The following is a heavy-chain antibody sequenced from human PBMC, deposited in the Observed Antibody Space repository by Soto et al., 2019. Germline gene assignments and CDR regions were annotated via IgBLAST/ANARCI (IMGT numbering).Heavy chain of an antibody. CDR2: ITGGGGDDT. CDR3: AKELAMIGKGAFDM. Sequence: EAHLLESGGGLVQPGGSLTLSCAASGFTFTDYAMSWVRQAPGKGLEWVSAITGGGGDDTFYAESVKGRLIISKDNSKSTLYLQMSSLRADDTAVYYCAKELAMIGKGAFDMWGQGTMVTVSS. D-gene: IGHD2-21*01. V-gene: IGHV3-23*01. CDR1: GFTFTDYA. J-gene: IGHJ3*02.